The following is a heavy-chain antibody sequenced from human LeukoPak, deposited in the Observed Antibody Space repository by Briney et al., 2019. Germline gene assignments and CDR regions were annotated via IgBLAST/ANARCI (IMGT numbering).Heavy chain of an antibody. CDR1: GFTFSTSA. CDR3: TVYCSSTSCYT. Sequence: GASVKVSCKASGFTFSTSAVQWVRQARGQRLEWIGWIVVGSGDTDYAQKFQERVTITRDMATSTAYMELSSLRSEDTAVYYCTVYCSSTSCYTWGQGTLVTVSS. V-gene: IGHV1-58*01. D-gene: IGHD2-2*02. J-gene: IGHJ4*02. CDR2: IVVGSGDT.